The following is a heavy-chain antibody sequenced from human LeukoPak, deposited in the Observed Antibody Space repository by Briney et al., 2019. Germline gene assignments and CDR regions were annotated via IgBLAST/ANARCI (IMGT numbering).Heavy chain of an antibody. D-gene: IGHD4-23*01. J-gene: IGHJ4*02. V-gene: IGHV4-59*08. CDR1: GISISSCY. CDR2: IYYSGST. CDR3: ARLGPEVYGGNRVFDY. Sequence: PSETLSLTCTVSGISISSCYWSWIRQPPGKGLEWIGYIYYSGSTNYNPSLKSRVTISVDTSKNQFSLKLSSVTAADTAVYYCARLGPEVYGGNRVFDYWGQGTLVTVSS.